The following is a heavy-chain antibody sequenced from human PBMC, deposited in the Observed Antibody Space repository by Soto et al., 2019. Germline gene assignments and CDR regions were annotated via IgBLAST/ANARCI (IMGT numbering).Heavy chain of an antibody. CDR2: IYNSGNT. CDR1: GGSISSYY. CDR3: AAPPRE. V-gene: IGHV4-59*01. J-gene: IGHJ4*02. D-gene: IGHD6-6*01. Sequence: SETLSLTCTVSGGSISSYYWNWIRQPPGKGLEWIGYIYNSGNTNYNPSLRSRVTISVDTSKNQFSLKLTSVTAADTAVYYCAAPPREWGQGTLVTVSS.